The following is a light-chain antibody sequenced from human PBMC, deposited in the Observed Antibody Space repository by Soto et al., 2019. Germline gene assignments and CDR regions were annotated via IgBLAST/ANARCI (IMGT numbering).Light chain of an antibody. CDR2: GVS. Sequence: LKQSPFPPSVFPGEGATLSCGASQSVRSTYVAWYQQKPGQAPRLLIFGVSSRATGIPARFSGSGSGTEFTLTISSLESEDFAVYYCQQYGSSSRTFGEGTKVDIK. CDR1: QSVRSTY. CDR3: QQYGSSSRT. J-gene: IGKJ1*01. V-gene: IGKV3-20*01.